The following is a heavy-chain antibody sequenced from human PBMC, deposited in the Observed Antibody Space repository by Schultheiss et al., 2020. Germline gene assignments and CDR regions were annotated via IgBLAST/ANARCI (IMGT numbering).Heavy chain of an antibody. Sequence: SETLSLTCTVSGGSISSGGYYWSWIRQHPGKGLEWIGYIYYSGSTYYNPSLKSRVTISLDTSKNQFSLKLSSVTAADTAVYYCARGDSSGLYLDYWGQGTLVTVSS. CDR3: ARGDSSGLYLDY. J-gene: IGHJ4*02. CDR1: GGSISSGGYY. CDR2: IYYSGST. V-gene: IGHV4-31*03. D-gene: IGHD6-19*01.